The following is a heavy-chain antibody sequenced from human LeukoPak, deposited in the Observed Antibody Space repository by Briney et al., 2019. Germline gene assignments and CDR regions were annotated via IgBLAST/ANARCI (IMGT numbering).Heavy chain of an antibody. V-gene: IGHV2-70*11. D-gene: IGHD6-13*01. CDR1: GFSLSTSGMC. CDR2: IDWDDDK. Sequence: SGPTLVNPTQTFTLTCTFSGFSLSTSGMCVSWIRQPPGKALEWLARIDWDDDKYYSTSLKTRLTISKDTSKNQVVLTMTNMDPVDTATYYCARGIAAAGTSDYWGQGTLVTVSS. CDR3: ARGIAAAGTSDY. J-gene: IGHJ4*02.